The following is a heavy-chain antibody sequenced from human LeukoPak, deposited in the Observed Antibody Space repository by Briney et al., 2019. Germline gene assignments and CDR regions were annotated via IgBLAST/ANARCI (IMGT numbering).Heavy chain of an antibody. CDR1: GFTFSSYS. Sequence: GGSLRLSCAASGFTFSSYSMNWVRQAPRKGLEWVSYISSSSSTIYYADSVKGRFTISRDNAKNSLYLQMDSLRAEDTAVYYCASSRDGPDYWGQGTLVTVSS. CDR2: ISSSSSTI. V-gene: IGHV3-48*04. J-gene: IGHJ4*02. CDR3: ASSRDGPDY. D-gene: IGHD5-24*01.